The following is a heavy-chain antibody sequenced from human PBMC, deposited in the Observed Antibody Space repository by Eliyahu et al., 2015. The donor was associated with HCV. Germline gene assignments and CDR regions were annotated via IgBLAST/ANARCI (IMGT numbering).Heavy chain of an antibody. Sequence: EVQLVESGGGLVQPGRSLRLSCAASGFTFDDYAMHWVRQAPGKGLEWVSGISWNSGSIGYADSVKGRFTISRDNAKNSLYLQMNSLRAEDTALYYCAKDLGYSSSSHFDYWGQGTLVTVSS. CDR3: AKDLGYSSSSHFDY. CDR2: ISWNSGSI. J-gene: IGHJ4*02. CDR1: GFTFDDYA. V-gene: IGHV3-9*01. D-gene: IGHD6-13*01.